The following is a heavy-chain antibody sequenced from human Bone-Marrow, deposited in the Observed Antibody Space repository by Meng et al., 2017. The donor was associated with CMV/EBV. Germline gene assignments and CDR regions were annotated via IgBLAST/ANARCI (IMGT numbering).Heavy chain of an antibody. Sequence: ASVKVSCKASGYTFTSHYMYWVRQAPGQGLEWMGIINPSSGSTSYAQKFQGRVTVTRDTSTSTVYMELGSLRAEDTAVYYCARDRRTTVTTIFYYYYGMDVWGQGTTVTVSS. CDR3: ARDRRTTVTTIFYYYYGMDV. J-gene: IGHJ6*02. CDR1: GYTFTSHY. CDR2: INPSSGST. D-gene: IGHD4-11*01. V-gene: IGHV1-46*01.